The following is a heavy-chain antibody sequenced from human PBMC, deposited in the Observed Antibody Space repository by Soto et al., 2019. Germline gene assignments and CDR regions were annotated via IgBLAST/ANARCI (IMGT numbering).Heavy chain of an antibody. Sequence: EVQLVESGGGLVQPGRSLRLSCAAAGVTFDDDAMHWVLQAPGKGPVWVSGMTWNSGSRGYAESVKGGLTIHRANANNTLHLQIDRLRTEDTALNTWAKSQVDVVLLETTATTFGGRVHMWGQGTMVTVSP. D-gene: IGHD3-10*02. V-gene: IGHV3-9*01. J-gene: IGHJ3*02. CDR2: MTWNSGSR. CDR1: GVTFDDDA. CDR3: AKSQVDVVLLETTATTFGGRVHM.